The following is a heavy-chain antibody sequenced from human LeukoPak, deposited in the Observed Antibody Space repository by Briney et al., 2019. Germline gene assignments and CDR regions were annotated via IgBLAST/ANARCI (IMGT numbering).Heavy chain of an antibody. V-gene: IGHV3-7*03. CDR1: GFTFTSYW. CDR2: IDQDGSEK. J-gene: IGHJ5*02. CDR3: ARVATVIDNWFDP. Sequence: PGGSLRLSCAASGFTFTSYWMSWVRQAPGKGLEWVANIDQDGSEKNYVDSVKGRFTISRDNAKNSLYLQMNSLRAEDTAVYYCARVATVIDNWFDPWGQGTLVTVSS. D-gene: IGHD4-11*01.